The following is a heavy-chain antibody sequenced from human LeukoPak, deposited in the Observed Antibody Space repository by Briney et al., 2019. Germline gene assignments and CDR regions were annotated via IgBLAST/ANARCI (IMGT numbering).Heavy chain of an antibody. CDR1: GFTFSSYW. D-gene: IGHD2-8*01. J-gene: IGHJ4*02. CDR3: AREEMVYAIIDY. Sequence: QPGGSLRLSCAASGFTFSSYWMHWVRQAPGKGLVWVSRINSDGSSTSYADSVKGRFTISRDNAKNTLCLQMNSLRAEDTAVYYCAREEMVYAIIDYWGQGTLVTVSS. V-gene: IGHV3-74*01. CDR2: INSDGSST.